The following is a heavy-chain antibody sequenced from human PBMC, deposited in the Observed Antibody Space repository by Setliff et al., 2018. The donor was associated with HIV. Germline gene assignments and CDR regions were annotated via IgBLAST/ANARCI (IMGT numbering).Heavy chain of an antibody. V-gene: IGHV3-30*02. CDR3: AKDKSYHDYIWGSSVLAY. J-gene: IGHJ4*02. CDR2: MRYDGSNK. Sequence: GGSLRLSCAASGFTFSDYDIHWVRHAPGKGLEWVAFMRYDGSNKDYADSVKGRFTISRDNSKNTLFLQMNSLRPEDTAIYYCAKDKSYHDYIWGSSVLAYWGQGTLVTVSS. D-gene: IGHD3-16*01. CDR1: GFTFSDYD.